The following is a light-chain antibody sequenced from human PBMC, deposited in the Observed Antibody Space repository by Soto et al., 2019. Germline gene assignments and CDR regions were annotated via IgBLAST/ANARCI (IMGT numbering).Light chain of an antibody. CDR1: QSVSRSY. CDR3: QQYATSPPT. CDR2: GAS. J-gene: IGKJ4*01. Sequence: EIVLTQSPGTLSLSPGERATLSCRASQSVSRSYLAWYQQKLGQPPRLLIYGASNRATGIPDRFSGSGSGTDFTRTIGRLEPEDFAVYYCQQYATSPPTFGGGTKVEIK. V-gene: IGKV3-20*01.